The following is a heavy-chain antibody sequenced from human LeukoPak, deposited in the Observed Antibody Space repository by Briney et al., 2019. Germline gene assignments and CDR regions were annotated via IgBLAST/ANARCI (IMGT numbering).Heavy chain of an antibody. Sequence: GGSPRLACAASGFTFSSYWMHWGRRARGMGLVWVSRINSDGSSTSYADSVKGRFTISRYNAKNTLYLQMNSLRAEDTAVYYCAVSHGDYWVWLYWGQGTLVTVSS. D-gene: IGHD4-17*01. J-gene: IGHJ4*02. CDR1: GFTFSSYW. V-gene: IGHV3-74*01. CDR3: AVSHGDYWVWLY. CDR2: INSDGSST.